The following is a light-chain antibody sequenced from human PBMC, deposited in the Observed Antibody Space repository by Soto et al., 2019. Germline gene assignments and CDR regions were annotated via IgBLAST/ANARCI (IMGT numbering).Light chain of an antibody. Sequence: QSALTQPASVSGSPGQSITISCTGTSSDVGGHNYVSWYQQHPGTAPKLMIYEVTNRPSGVSNRFSGSKSGNTASLTISGLQAKDEADYYCSSYTSSTTLDVVFGGGTKLTVL. V-gene: IGLV2-14*01. J-gene: IGLJ2*01. CDR2: EVT. CDR1: SSDVGGHNY. CDR3: SSYTSSTTLDVV.